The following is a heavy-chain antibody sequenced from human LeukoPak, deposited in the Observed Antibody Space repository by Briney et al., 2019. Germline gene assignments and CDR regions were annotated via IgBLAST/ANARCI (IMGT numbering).Heavy chain of an antibody. J-gene: IGHJ4*02. V-gene: IGHV1-69*06. D-gene: IGHD3-22*01. CDR2: IIPIFGTP. CDR3: AGDTNMILLDY. Sequence: SVKVSCKASGDTFNNNAINWVRQAPGQGLEWMGSIIPIFGTPNYAQKFEGRLTITADRSTTTAYMELSSLRAEDTAVYYCAGDTNMILLDYWGQGTLVTVSS. CDR1: GDTFNNNA.